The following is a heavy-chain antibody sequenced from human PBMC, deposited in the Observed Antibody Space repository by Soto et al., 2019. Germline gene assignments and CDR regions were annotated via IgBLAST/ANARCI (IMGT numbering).Heavy chain of an antibody. V-gene: IGHV3-23*01. CDR3: TKNYYFDS. J-gene: IGHJ4*02. CDR2: INIVGGNT. Sequence: GGSLRLSCAASGFTFSNYAMSWVRQAPGKALEWVSSINIVGGNTNYADSVRGRFTMSRDDSKNTVFLQMNSLRAADTAIYYCTKNYYFDSWGQGTLVTVSS. CDR1: GFTFSNYA.